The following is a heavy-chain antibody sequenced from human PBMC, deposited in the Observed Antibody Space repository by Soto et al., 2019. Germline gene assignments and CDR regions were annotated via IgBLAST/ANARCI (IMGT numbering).Heavy chain of an antibody. D-gene: IGHD7-27*01. Sequence: EVQLVDSGGGLVQPGGSLRLYCATSGFILSDCAMNWVRQASWKGLEWVSYISSSSSVIDYADSVKGRFTVSRDNARNSLYLQKNSLRDEDTAVYYCARDLSWGSNWYYYMDVWGKGTPVTVSS. CDR1: GFILSDCA. CDR2: ISSSSSVI. J-gene: IGHJ6*03. V-gene: IGHV3-48*02. CDR3: ARDLSWGSNWYYYMDV.